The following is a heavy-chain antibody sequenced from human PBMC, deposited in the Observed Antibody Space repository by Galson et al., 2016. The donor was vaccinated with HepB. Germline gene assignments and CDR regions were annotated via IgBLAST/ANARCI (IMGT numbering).Heavy chain of an antibody. J-gene: IGHJ5*01. CDR1: GGSFSGYQ. CDR3: ERALRAARGWFDS. CDR2: ISHSGST. Sequence: SETLSLTCAVYGGSFSGYQWIWIRHPPGKGLEWIGEISHSGSTNYNPSLTSRVTISIDTSKNHFALNLSSVTAADTAVYYCERALRAARGWFDSWGQGTLVTVSS. D-gene: IGHD6-6*01. V-gene: IGHV4-34*01.